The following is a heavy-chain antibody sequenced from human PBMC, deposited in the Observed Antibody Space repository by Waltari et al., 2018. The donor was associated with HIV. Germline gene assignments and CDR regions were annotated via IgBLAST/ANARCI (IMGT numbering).Heavy chain of an antibody. CDR2: INPNSGGT. J-gene: IGHJ4*02. V-gene: IGHV1-2*02. CDR1: GYPFTGYY. CDR3: ARTFLYCSGGTCYFDY. D-gene: IGHD2-15*01. Sequence: QVQLVQSGAEVKKPGAAVKVSCKASGYPFTGYYIHWVRTAPGQGLEWMGWINPNSGGTNYAQKFQGRVTMTRDTSISTAYMELSRLRSDDTAVYYCARTFLYCSGGTCYFDYWGQGTLVTVSS.